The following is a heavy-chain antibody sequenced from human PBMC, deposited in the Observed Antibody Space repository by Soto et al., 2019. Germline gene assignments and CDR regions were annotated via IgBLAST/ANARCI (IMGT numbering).Heavy chain of an antibody. J-gene: IGHJ6*02. D-gene: IGHD6-6*01. CDR2: INAGNGNT. CDR3: ARMGVAARPTYYYYGMDV. V-gene: IGHV1-3*01. Sequence: ASVKVSCKASGYTFTSYAMHWVRQAPGQRLEWMGWINAGNGNTKYSQKFQGRVTITRDTSASTAYMELSSLRSEDTAVYYCARMGVAARPTYYYYGMDVWGQGTTVTSP. CDR1: GYTFTSYA.